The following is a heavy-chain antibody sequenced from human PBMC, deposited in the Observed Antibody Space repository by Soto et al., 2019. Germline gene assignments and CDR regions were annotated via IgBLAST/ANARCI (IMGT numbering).Heavy chain of an antibody. Sequence: QVQLVESGGGVVQPGTSLRLSCAASGFTFRSYAMHWVRQAPGKGLERVAVISYDGSNKYYADSVKGRFTISRDNSKNTLYLQMNTLRAEDTALYHCARDGGSYWGQGTPVIVSS. CDR3: ARDGGSY. CDR2: ISYDGSNK. CDR1: GFTFRSYA. J-gene: IGHJ4*02. V-gene: IGHV3-30-3*01. D-gene: IGHD3-16*01.